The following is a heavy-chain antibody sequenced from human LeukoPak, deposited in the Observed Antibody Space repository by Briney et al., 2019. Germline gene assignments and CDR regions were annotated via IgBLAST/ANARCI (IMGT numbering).Heavy chain of an antibody. CDR3: ARHAAFAEYQSHLTHFDY. V-gene: IGHV4-31*03. Sequence: SQTLSLTCTVSGGSISSGGYYWNWIRQHPGKGLEWIGYIYYSGSTYYNPSLKSRITISVDTSKNQFSLKLSSVTAADTAVYYCARHAAFAEYQSHLTHFDYWGQGTLVTVSS. D-gene: IGHD2-2*01. J-gene: IGHJ4*02. CDR1: GGSISSGGYY. CDR2: IYYSGST.